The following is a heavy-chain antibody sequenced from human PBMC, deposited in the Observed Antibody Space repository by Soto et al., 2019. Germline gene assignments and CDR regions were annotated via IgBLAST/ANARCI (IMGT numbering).Heavy chain of an antibody. CDR3: VHRAGIDGNWNGGYFDY. V-gene: IGHV2-5*02. Sequence: QITLRESGPTRVKPTQTLTLTCTFSGFSLSARPVAVGWIRQPPGKALERLALIYWDDDKRYSPSLMSRLTITKDPSKNQGVLTMTNMDPLDTAIYYCVHRAGIDGNWNGGYFDYWGQGALVTVSS. CDR1: GFSLSARPVA. D-gene: IGHD1-1*01. CDR2: IYWDDDK. J-gene: IGHJ4*02.